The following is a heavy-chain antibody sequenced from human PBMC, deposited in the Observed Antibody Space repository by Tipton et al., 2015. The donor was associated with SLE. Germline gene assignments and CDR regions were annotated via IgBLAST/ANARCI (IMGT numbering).Heavy chain of an antibody. Sequence: TLSLTYTVSGGSISSSSYYWGWIRQPPGKGLEWIGEINHSGSTNYNPSLKSRVTISVDRSKNQFSLKLSSVTAADTAVYYCAREASEWELPSFFGYWGQGTLVTVSS. D-gene: IGHD1-26*01. V-gene: IGHV4-39*07. CDR2: INHSGST. J-gene: IGHJ4*02. CDR3: AREASEWELPSFFGY. CDR1: GGSISSSSYY.